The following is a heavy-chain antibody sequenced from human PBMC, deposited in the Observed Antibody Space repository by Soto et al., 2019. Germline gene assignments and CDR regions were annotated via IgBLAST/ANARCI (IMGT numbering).Heavy chain of an antibody. CDR3: ARDGSGLYYDTSGYRAYFFDL. D-gene: IGHD3-22*01. CDR1: GFLFPSPW. J-gene: IGHJ4*02. Sequence: SLRLSCAASGFLFPSPWMTWLREAPGKVPEWVANIHQDGNERYYPDSVKGRFTISRDNTRDTLLLQMNYLSAEDTAVYDCARDGSGLYYDTSGYRAYFFDLCGQGTLVTVSS. CDR2: IHQDGNER. V-gene: IGHV3-7*01.